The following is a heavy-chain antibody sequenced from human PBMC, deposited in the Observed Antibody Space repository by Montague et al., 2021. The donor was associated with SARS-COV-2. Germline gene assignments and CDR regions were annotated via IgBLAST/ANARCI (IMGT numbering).Heavy chain of an antibody. Sequence: PALVKPTQTLTLTCTFSGFSLSTGGMCVSWIRQPPGKALEWLARIDWDDDKYYSTSLKTRLTISKDTSKNQVVLTMTNMDPVDTATYYCARRTYDILTGYDYGMGVWGKGTTVTVA. CDR2: IDWDDDK. V-gene: IGHV2-70*11. CDR1: GFSLSTGGMC. D-gene: IGHD3-9*01. CDR3: ARRTYDILTGYDYGMGV. J-gene: IGHJ6*04.